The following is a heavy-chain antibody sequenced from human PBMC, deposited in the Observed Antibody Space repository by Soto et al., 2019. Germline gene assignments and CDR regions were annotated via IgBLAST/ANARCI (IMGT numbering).Heavy chain of an antibody. V-gene: IGHV3-48*02. Sequence: GGSLRLSCAASRFTFSSYSMNWVRQAPGKGLEWVSYISSSSSTIYYADSVKGRFTISRDNAKNSLYLQMNSLRDDDTAVYYCAEGKFDPWGQGTLVTVSS. J-gene: IGHJ5*02. CDR2: ISSSSSTI. CDR1: RFTFSSYS. CDR3: AEGKFDP.